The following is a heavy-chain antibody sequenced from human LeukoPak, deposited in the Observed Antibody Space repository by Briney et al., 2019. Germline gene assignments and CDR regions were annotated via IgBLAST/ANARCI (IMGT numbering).Heavy chain of an antibody. V-gene: IGHV1-46*01. Sequence: ASVKVSCKASGYTFTSYYMHWVRQAPGQGLEWMGIINPSGGSTSYAQKFQGRVTMTRDTSTSTVYMELSSLRSEDTAVYYCARVAHRGSTYGYFDYWGQGTLVTVSS. D-gene: IGHD3-16*01. J-gene: IGHJ4*02. CDR1: GYTFTSYY. CDR2: INPSGGST. CDR3: ARVAHRGSTYGYFDY.